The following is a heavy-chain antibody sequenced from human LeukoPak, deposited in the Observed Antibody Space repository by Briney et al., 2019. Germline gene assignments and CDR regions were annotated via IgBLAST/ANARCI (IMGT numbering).Heavy chain of an antibody. D-gene: IGHD6-6*01. CDR2: INPNSGGT. CDR3: ASLPYSSSSGSWFDS. CDR1: GYTFTGYY. V-gene: IGHV1-2*02. Sequence: ASVKVSCKASGYTFTGYYMHWVRQAPGQGLEWMGWINPNSGGTNYAQKFQGRVTMTRDTSISTAYMELSRLRSDDTAVYYCASLPYSSSSGSWFDSWGQGTLVTVSS. J-gene: IGHJ5*01.